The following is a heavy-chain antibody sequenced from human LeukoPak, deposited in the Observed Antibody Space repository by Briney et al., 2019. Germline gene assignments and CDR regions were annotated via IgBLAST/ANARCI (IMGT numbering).Heavy chain of an antibody. Sequence: ASVKVSCKVSGYTLTELSMHWLRQAPGKGLEWMGGFDPEDGETIYAQKFQGRVTMTEDTSTDTAYMELSSLRSEDTAVYYCATGPQGGAWVNYGGYWFDPWGQGTLVTVSS. J-gene: IGHJ5*02. D-gene: IGHD4-23*01. CDR3: ATGPQGGAWVNYGGYWFDP. V-gene: IGHV1-24*01. CDR2: FDPEDGET. CDR1: GYTLTELS.